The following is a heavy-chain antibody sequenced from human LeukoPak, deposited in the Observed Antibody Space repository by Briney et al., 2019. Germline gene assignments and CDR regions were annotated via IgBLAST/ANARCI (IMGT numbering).Heavy chain of an antibody. J-gene: IGHJ4*02. V-gene: IGHV1-18*01. D-gene: IGHD3-9*01. CDR1: GYTFSTYG. CDR3: ARGGFAYYDILTGYGSASELGY. CDR2: INPKNGKT. Sequence: GASVKVSCKASGYTFSTYGISWVRQAPGQGLEWMGWINPKNGKTNYEQKVQGRITMTTDTSTSTAYMELRSLRSDDTAVYYCARGGFAYYDILTGYGSASELGYWGQGTLVTVSS.